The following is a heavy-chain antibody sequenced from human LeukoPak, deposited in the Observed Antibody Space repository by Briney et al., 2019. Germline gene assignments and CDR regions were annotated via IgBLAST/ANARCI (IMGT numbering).Heavy chain of an antibody. CDR1: GFTFSSYG. V-gene: IGHV3-30*18. CDR3: AKDSSGYRNYFDY. J-gene: IGHJ4*02. Sequence: QPGRSLRLSCAASGFTFSSYGMRWVRQAPGKGLEWVAVISYDGSNKYYADSVKGRFTISRDNSKNTLYLQMSSLRAEDTAVYYCAKDSSGYRNYFDYWGQGTLVTVSS. D-gene: IGHD3-22*01. CDR2: ISYDGSNK.